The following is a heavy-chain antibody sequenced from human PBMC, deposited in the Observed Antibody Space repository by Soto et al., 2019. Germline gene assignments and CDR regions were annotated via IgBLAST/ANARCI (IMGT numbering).Heavy chain of an antibody. CDR3: ARHGETGYMDY. D-gene: IGHD6-13*01. CDR2: IYYSGST. Sequence: SETLSLTCTVSGGSISSSSYSWGWIRQPPGKGLEWIGSIYYSGSTYYNPSLKSRVTISVYTSKNQFSLKLSSVTAADTAVYYYARHGETGYMDYWGQGTLVTLSS. V-gene: IGHV4-39*01. CDR1: GGSISSSSYS. J-gene: IGHJ4*02.